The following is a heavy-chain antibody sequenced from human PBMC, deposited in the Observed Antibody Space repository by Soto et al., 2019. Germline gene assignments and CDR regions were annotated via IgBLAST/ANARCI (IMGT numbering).Heavy chain of an antibody. J-gene: IGHJ3*02. Sequence: QVQLVQSGAEVKKPGSSVKVSCKASGGTFSSYTISWVRQAPGQGLEWMGRIIPILGIANYAQKFQGRVTITADKSTSTAYMELSSLRSEDTAVYYCARGFISSGSYYNAQDAFDIWGQGTMVTVSS. V-gene: IGHV1-69*02. CDR3: ARGFISSGSYYNAQDAFDI. D-gene: IGHD3-10*01. CDR2: IIPILGIA. CDR1: GGTFSSYT.